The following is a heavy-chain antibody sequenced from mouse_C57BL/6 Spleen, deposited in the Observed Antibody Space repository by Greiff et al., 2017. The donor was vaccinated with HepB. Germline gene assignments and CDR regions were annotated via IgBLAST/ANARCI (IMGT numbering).Heavy chain of an antibody. V-gene: IGHV5-17*01. D-gene: IGHD3-3*01. CDR1: GFTFSDYG. CDR3: ARERAGKSYAMDY. CDR2: ISSGSSTI. Sequence: EVQVVESGGGLVKPGGSLKLSCAASGFTFSDYGMHWVRQAPEKGLEWVAYISSGSSTIYYADTVKGRFTISRDNAKTTLFLQMTSLGSEDTAMYYCARERAGKSYAMDYWGQGTSVTVSS. J-gene: IGHJ4*01.